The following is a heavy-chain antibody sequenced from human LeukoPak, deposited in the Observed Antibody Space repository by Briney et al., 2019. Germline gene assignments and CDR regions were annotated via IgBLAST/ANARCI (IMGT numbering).Heavy chain of an antibody. J-gene: IGHJ4*02. V-gene: IGHV4-4*07. CDR2: IYTSGST. CDR1: GGSISSYY. CDR3: AIGREPLLVY. D-gene: IGHD1-26*01. Sequence: PSETLSLTCTVSGGSISSYYWSWIRQPAGKGLEWIGRIYTSGSTNYNPSLKSRVIISQDTSKTHFTLRLTSVTAADTGVYFCAIGREPLLVYWGQGTRVIVSS.